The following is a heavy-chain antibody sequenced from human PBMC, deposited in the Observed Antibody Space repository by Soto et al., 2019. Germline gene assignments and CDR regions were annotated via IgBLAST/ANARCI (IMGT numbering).Heavy chain of an antibody. CDR3: ARLPGSSTDYYYYGMDV. D-gene: IGHD2-2*01. J-gene: IGHJ6*02. CDR2: IFSNDEK. V-gene: IGHV2-26*01. Sequence: QVTLKESGPVLVKPTETLTLTCTVSGFSLSNARMGVSWIRQPPGKALEWLAHIFSNDEKSYSTSLKSRLTISKDTSKSQVVLTMTNMDPVDTATYYCARLPGSSTDYYYYGMDVWGQGTTVTVSS. CDR1: GFSLSNARMG.